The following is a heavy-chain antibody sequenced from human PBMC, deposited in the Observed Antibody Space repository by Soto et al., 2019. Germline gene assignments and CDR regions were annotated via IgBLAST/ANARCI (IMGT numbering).Heavy chain of an antibody. CDR1: GFTFSSFA. CDR2: INKSGGST. Sequence: GGSLRLCCAASGFTFSSFAMSWVRQAPGKGLEWVSTINKSGGSTYYADSVKGRFTISRDNSKNMLFLQINGLRAEDTAVYYCAKDPPTTGTTFDYWGRGTLVTVSS. V-gene: IGHV3-23*01. J-gene: IGHJ4*02. CDR3: AKDPPTTGTTFDY. D-gene: IGHD1-1*01.